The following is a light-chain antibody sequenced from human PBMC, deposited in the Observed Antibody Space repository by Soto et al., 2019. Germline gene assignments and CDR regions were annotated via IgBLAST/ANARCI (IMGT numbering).Light chain of an antibody. J-gene: IGKJ4*01. Sequence: DIVMTQSPATLSVSPGERATLSCRASQSVSSNLAWYQQKPGQAPRLLIYSASTRATGIPARFSGSGSGTDFTLTISRLEPKDFAVYYCQQYGSSPLTFGGGTKVDIK. CDR3: QQYGSSPLT. V-gene: IGKV3-15*01. CDR2: SAS. CDR1: QSVSSN.